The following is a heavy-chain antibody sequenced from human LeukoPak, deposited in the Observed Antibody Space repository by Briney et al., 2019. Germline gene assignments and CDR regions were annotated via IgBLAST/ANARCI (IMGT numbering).Heavy chain of an antibody. Sequence: GESLKISCKGYGYSFTSYWIAWVRQMPGKGLEWMGIIFPGDSDTRYSPSFQGQVTIAADKSITTAYLQWSSLEASDTAMYYCARLPYSSSSNFDYWGQGTLVTVSS. V-gene: IGHV5-51*01. D-gene: IGHD6-6*01. CDR3: ARLPYSSSSNFDY. J-gene: IGHJ4*02. CDR1: GYSFTSYW. CDR2: IFPGDSDT.